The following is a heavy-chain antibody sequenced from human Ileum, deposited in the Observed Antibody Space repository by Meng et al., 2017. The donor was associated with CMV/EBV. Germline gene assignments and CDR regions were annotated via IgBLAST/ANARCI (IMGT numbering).Heavy chain of an antibody. CDR1: GYSIRSHY. CDR2: IYYSGSA. D-gene: IGHD1-1*01. CDR3: ARGLGHASNNSHDY. Sequence: GPLRLSCTVSGYSIRSHYWSWIRQPPGKGLEWMGYIYYSGSATYSPSLRSRITISVDPSKNLFSLNQRSVTAADTAMYFCARGLGHASNNSHDYWGQGTLVTVSS. J-gene: IGHJ4*02. V-gene: IGHV4-59*11.